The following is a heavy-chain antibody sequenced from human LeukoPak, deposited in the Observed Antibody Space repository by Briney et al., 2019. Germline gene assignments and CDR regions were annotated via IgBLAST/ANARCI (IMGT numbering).Heavy chain of an antibody. J-gene: IGHJ3*02. D-gene: IGHD6-13*01. V-gene: IGHV3-30-3*01. CDR2: ISYDGSNK. CDR1: GFTFSSYA. CDR3: VRVHGEQPLVSAFDI. Sequence: PGGSLRLSCAASGFTFSSYAMHGVRQAAGKGLEWVAVISYDGSNKYYADSVKGRFTISRDNAKNSLYLQMNSLRAEDTAVYYCVRVHGEQPLVSAFDIWGQGTMVTVSS.